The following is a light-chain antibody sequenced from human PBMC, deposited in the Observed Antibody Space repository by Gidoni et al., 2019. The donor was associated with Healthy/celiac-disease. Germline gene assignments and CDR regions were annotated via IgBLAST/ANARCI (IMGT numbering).Light chain of an antibody. J-gene: IGLJ2*01. CDR1: SSNIGAGYD. Sequence: SVLTQPPSVSGAPGQRVTISCTGSSSNIGAGYDVHWYQQLQGTAKLLIYGNSNRPSGVPYRFSGSTSGTSASLAITGLQAEDEADYYCQSYDSSLSGDVVFGGGTKLTVL. CDR3: QSYDSSLSGDVV. CDR2: GNS. V-gene: IGLV1-40*01.